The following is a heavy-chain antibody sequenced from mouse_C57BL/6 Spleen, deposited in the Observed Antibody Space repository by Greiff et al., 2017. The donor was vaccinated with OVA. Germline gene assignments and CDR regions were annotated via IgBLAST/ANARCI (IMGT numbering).Heavy chain of an antibody. CDR3: ARQGGQNYAMDY. CDR2: ISGGGGNT. CDR1: GFTFSSYT. D-gene: IGHD3-3*01. J-gene: IGHJ4*01. V-gene: IGHV5-9*01. Sequence: EVHLVESGGGLVKPGGSLKLSCAASGFTFSSYTMSWVRQTPEKRLEWVATISGGGGNTYYPDSVKGRFTISRDNAKNTLYLQMSSLRSEDTALYYCARQGGQNYAMDYWGQGTSGTVSS.